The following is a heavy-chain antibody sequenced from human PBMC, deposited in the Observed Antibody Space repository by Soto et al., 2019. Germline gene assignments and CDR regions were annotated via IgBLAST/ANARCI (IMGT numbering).Heavy chain of an antibody. CDR1: GFTFSSYG. D-gene: IGHD3-16*01. Sequence: GGSLRLSCAASGFTFSSYGMHWVRQAPGKGLEWVAVIWYDGSNKYYADSVKGRFTISRDNSKNTLYLQMNSLRAEDTAVYYCAREVRATRGYDWDYYYYMDVWGKGTTVTVSS. V-gene: IGHV3-33*01. J-gene: IGHJ6*03. CDR2: IWYDGSNK. CDR3: AREVRATRGYDWDYYYYMDV.